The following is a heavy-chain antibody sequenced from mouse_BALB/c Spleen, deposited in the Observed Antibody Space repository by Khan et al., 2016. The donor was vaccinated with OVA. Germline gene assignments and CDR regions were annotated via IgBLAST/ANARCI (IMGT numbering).Heavy chain of an antibody. D-gene: IGHD2-14*01. CDR2: IRSGGAT. V-gene: IGHV2-2*01. J-gene: IGHJ3*01. Sequence: QVQLKQSGPGLVQPSQSLSITCTVSGFSLNTYGIHWIRQSQGKGLEWLGVIRSGGATDYNGAFISRLSITTDNSKSQVFFKMNSLQADDTAISYCARNSYMYDFTYWGQGTLVTVSA. CDR3: ARNSYMYDFTY. CDR1: GFSLNTYG.